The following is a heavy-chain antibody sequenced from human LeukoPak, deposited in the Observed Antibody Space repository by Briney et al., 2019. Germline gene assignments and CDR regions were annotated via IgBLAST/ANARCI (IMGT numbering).Heavy chain of an antibody. CDR1: GGSISSYY. CDR2: IYYSGST. Sequence: SETLSLTCTVSGGSISSYYWSWIRQPPGKGLEWIGYIYYSGSTNYNPSLKSRVTISVDTSKNQFSLKLSSVTTADTAVYYCARGVRDGGSYYFDYWGQGTLVTVSS. V-gene: IGHV4-59*01. CDR3: ARGVRDGGSYYFDY. J-gene: IGHJ4*02. D-gene: IGHD1-26*01.